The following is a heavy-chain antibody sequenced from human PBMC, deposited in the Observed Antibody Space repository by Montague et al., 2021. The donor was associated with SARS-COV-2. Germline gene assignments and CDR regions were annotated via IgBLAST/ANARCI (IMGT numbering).Heavy chain of an antibody. CDR3: ARVGASCDCLLTYGMDV. CDR1: GGSISSSNW. J-gene: IGHJ6*02. V-gene: IGHV4-4*02. D-gene: IGHD3-16*01. CDR2: IYHSGST. Sequence: SETLSLTCAVSGGSISSSNWWSWVRQPPGKGLEWIGEIYHSGSTNYKPSLKSRVTISVDKSKNQFSLKLSSVTAADTAVYYCARVGASCDCLLTYGMDVWGQGTTVTVSS.